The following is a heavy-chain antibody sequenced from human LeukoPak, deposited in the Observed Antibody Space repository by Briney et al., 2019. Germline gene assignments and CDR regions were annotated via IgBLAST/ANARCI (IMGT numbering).Heavy chain of an antibody. D-gene: IGHD6-6*01. Sequence: SETLSLACTVSGGSISNYFWTWIRQPPGKGLEWIGYIHSSGSIHYHPSLRGRVSMSLDSSKNQFSLNVTYVTAADTAVYYCVRREGYSSSPLGSWGQGTLVTVSS. CDR1: GGSISNYF. V-gene: IGHV4-59*01. J-gene: IGHJ5*02. CDR3: VRREGYSSSPLGS. CDR2: IHSSGSI.